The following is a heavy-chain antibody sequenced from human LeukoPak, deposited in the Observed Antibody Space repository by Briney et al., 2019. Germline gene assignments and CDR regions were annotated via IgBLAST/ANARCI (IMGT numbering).Heavy chain of an antibody. V-gene: IGHV4-61*01. D-gene: IGHD3-10*01. Sequence: SETLSLTCTVSGGSVSSGSYYWSWIRQPPGKGLEWIGYMYYSGSTNYNPSLKSRVTISVDTSKNQFSLKLSSVTAADTAVYYCARKFSSGSYYGLDYWGQGTLVTVSS. CDR3: ARKFSSGSYYGLDY. J-gene: IGHJ4*02. CDR1: GGSVSSGSYY. CDR2: MYYSGST.